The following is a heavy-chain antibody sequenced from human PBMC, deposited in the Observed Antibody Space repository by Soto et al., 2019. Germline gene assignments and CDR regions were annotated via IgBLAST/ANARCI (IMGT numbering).Heavy chain of an antibody. Sequence: PLETLSLTCTVSYGSISNYYWNWIRQPPGKGLEWIGYIYYTGNTNSNPSLKSRVTLSVDTSKNQLSLKLTSVTAADTAVYYCARESDIPYGIDVWGQGTTVTVSS. V-gene: IGHV4-59*01. CDR1: YGSISNYY. CDR2: IYYTGNT. CDR3: ARESDIPYGIDV. J-gene: IGHJ6*02.